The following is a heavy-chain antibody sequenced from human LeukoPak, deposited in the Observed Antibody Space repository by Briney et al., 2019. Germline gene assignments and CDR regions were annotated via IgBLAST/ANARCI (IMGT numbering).Heavy chain of an antibody. V-gene: IGHV5-51*01. CDR2: IYPGDSDT. D-gene: IGHD1-26*01. Sequence: GESLKISCKGSGYSFTSYWLGWVRQMPGKGLEWMGIIYPGDSDTRYSPSFQGQVTISADKSISTAYLQWSSLKASDTAMYYCARRGLVGATTAYYYYGMDVWGQGTTVTVSS. CDR1: GYSFTSYW. CDR3: ARRGLVGATTAYYYYGMDV. J-gene: IGHJ6*02.